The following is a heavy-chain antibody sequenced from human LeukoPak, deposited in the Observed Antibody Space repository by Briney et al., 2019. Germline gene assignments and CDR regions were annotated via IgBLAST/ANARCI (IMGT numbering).Heavy chain of an antibody. J-gene: IGHJ6*03. CDR3: ARGVYYSSSPGFYYYYYYMDV. CDR2: IYYSGST. V-gene: IGHV4-59*12. Sequence: PSETLSLTCTVSGGSISSYYWSWIRQPPGKGLEWIGYIYYSGSTNYNPSLKSRVTISVDTSKNQFSLKLSSVTAADTAVYYCARGVYYSSSPGFYYYYYYMDVWGKGTTVTVSS. CDR1: GGSISSYY. D-gene: IGHD6-6*01.